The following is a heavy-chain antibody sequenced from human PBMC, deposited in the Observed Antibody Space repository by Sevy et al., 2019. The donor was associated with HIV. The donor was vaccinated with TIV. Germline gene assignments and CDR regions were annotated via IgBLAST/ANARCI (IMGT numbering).Heavy chain of an antibody. CDR3: ARARIAVAGIGYYFDY. CDR2: IWYDGKNK. V-gene: IGHV3-33*01. Sequence: GGSLRLSCAASGFTFNSYGMHWVRQAPGKGLEWVAVIWYDGKNKEYADSVKGRFTVSRDNSKNTLYLQMNSLRAEDTAVDYCARARIAVAGIGYYFDYWGRGTLVTVSS. CDR1: GFTFNSYG. J-gene: IGHJ4*02. D-gene: IGHD6-19*01.